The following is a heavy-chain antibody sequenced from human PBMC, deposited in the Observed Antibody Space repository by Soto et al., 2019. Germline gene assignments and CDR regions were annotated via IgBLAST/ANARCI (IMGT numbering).Heavy chain of an antibody. CDR3: AKDLYSGSYAPSYYYYYGVED. CDR2: ISYDGSNK. Sequence: PGGSLRLSCAASGFTFSTYGMHWVRQAPGKGLEWVAVISYDGSNKYYADSVKGRFTNSRDNSKNTLYLQMSSLRAEDTAVYYCAKDLYSGSYAPSYYYYYGVEDWGQGTTVTVSS. V-gene: IGHV3-30*18. D-gene: IGHD1-26*01. J-gene: IGHJ6*02. CDR1: GFTFSTYG.